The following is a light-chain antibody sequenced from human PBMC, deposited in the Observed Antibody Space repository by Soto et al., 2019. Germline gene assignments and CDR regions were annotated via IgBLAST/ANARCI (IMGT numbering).Light chain of an antibody. Sequence: DIQMTPSPSSLSASVGDRVTITSLASQSINNYLNWYQQKPGKAPKLLIYTTATLQSGVPLRFSGSVSGTDFTLTISSLQPEDFATYYCQQSYSLPWTFGQGTMVDIK. CDR2: TTA. V-gene: IGKV1-39*01. CDR1: QSINNY. CDR3: QQSYSLPWT. J-gene: IGKJ1*01.